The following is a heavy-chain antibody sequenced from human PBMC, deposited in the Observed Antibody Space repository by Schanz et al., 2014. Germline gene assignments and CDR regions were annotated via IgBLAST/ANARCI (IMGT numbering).Heavy chain of an antibody. V-gene: IGHV4-61*02. CDR3: ARDTTWRLDL. J-gene: IGHJ2*01. Sequence: QVQLQESGPGLVKPSQTLSLTCSVSGGSISRGSYYWSCIRQPPGKRLEWIGEITHSGDTNFNPSPKRRVPLSLAASKNQSSLTLTSLAAADTAVYYCARDTTWRLDLWGRGTLVTVSS. CDR2: ITHSGDT. D-gene: IGHD1-1*01. CDR1: GGSISRGSYY.